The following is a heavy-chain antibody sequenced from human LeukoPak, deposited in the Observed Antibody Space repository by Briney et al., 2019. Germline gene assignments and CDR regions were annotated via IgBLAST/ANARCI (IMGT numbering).Heavy chain of an antibody. CDR1: GFTFSSYE. J-gene: IGHJ4*02. CDR3: ARSRGGYFDY. Sequence: PGGSLRLSCAASGFTFSSYEMSWVRQAPGKGLEWVSYISRGDSSGVKTIYYADFVQGRFTISRDDARNSLYLQMNSLRVEDTALYYCARSRGGYFDYWGQGTLVIVSS. V-gene: IGHV3-48*03. CDR2: ISRGDSSGVKTI.